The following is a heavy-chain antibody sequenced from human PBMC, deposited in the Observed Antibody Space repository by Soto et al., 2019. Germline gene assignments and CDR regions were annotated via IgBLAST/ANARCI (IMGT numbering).Heavy chain of an antibody. CDR1: GGSISSTNYY. CDR2: FDSGGST. V-gene: IGHV4-39*01. D-gene: IGHD3-9*01. Sequence: QLQLQESGPGLVKPSETLSLTCIVSGGSISSTNYYWAWIRQPPGKGLEWIGSFDSGGSTHYNPSLKSRVTISADMSQTQFSLDLSSVTAADTAVYYCARGLGLSYYYGLDVWGQGTTVTVSS. J-gene: IGHJ6*02. CDR3: ARGLGLSYYYGLDV.